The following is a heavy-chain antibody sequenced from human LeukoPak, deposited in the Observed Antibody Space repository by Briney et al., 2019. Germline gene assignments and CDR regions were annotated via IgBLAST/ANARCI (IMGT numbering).Heavy chain of an antibody. V-gene: IGHV3-30*02. J-gene: IGHJ6*03. Sequence: GGSLRLSCAASGFTFISYGMHWVRQAPGKGLEWVALIRYDGSNKYYADSVKGRFTISRDNSKNTLYLQMNSLRAEDTAVYYCATLNYGDYVWAYYYMDVWGKGTTVTVSS. CDR2: IRYDGSNK. CDR3: ATLNYGDYVWAYYYMDV. D-gene: IGHD4-17*01. CDR1: GFTFISYG.